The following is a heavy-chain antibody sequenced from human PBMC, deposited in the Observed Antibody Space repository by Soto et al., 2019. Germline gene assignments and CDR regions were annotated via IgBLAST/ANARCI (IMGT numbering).Heavy chain of an antibody. V-gene: IGHV3-9*01. Sequence: EVQLVESGGGLVQPGRSLRLSCAASGFTFDDYAMHWVRQAPGKGLEWVSGISWNSGSIGYADSVKGRFTISRENAKNSLYLQMNSLRAEDTALYYCAKSLEVTTSPFDYWGQGTLVTVSS. CDR1: GFTFDDYA. CDR2: ISWNSGSI. D-gene: IGHD4-17*01. J-gene: IGHJ4*02. CDR3: AKSLEVTTSPFDY.